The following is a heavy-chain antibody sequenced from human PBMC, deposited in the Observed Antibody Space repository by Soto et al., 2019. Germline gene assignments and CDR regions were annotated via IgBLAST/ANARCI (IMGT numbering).Heavy chain of an antibody. J-gene: IGHJ4*02. D-gene: IGHD6-19*01. CDR3: ASAGGLGAVAADY. V-gene: IGHV4-30-2*01. CDR2: IYHSGST. CDR1: GGSISSGGYS. Sequence: QLQLQESGSGLVKPSQTLSLTCAVSGGSISSGGYSWSWIRQPPGKGLEWIGYIYHSGSTYYNPSLTSRLTISVDRSKTQCSLKLSSATAADTAVYYCASAGGLGAVAADYWGQGTLVTVSS.